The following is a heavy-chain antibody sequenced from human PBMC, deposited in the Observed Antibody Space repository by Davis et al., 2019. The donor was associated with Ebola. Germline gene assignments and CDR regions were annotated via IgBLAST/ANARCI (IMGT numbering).Heavy chain of an antibody. V-gene: IGHV3-21*01. CDR2: ISSDSDYI. Sequence: GESLKISCAASGFTFSTYSMSWVRQAPGKGLEWVSSISSDSDYIYYADSAKGRFTISRDNAKNSLYLQMNSLRAEDTAVYYCARDFPSGYSGMDVWGKGTTVTVSS. J-gene: IGHJ6*04. D-gene: IGHD6-25*01. CDR3: ARDFPSGYSGMDV. CDR1: GFTFSTYS.